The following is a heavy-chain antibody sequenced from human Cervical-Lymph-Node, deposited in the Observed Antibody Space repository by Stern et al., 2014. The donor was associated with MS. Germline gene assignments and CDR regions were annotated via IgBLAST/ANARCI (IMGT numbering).Heavy chain of an antibody. V-gene: IGHV1-69*01. D-gene: IGHD5-12*01. CDR2: ILPIFGSA. J-gene: IGHJ4*02. CDR1: GGTFSNFG. Sequence: VQLVESGAEVKKPGSSVKVSCKASGGTFSNFGFSWVRQAPGQGLEWMGGILPIFGSANFAQKFQGRVTITADESTNTAYMELSSLKSEDTAVYYCAVAFDLAVDYWGQGTLVTVSS. CDR3: AVAFDLAVDY.